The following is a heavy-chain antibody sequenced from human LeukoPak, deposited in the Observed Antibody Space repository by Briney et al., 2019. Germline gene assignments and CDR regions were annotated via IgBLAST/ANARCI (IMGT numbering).Heavy chain of an antibody. Sequence: ASVKVSCKASGYTFTGYYMHWVRQAPGQGLEWMGRINPNSGGTNYAQKFQGWVTMTRDTSISTAYMELSRLRSDDTAVYYCAREDNTLPYFQHWGQGTLVTVSS. D-gene: IGHD2-15*01. CDR2: INPNSGGT. J-gene: IGHJ1*01. CDR1: GYTFTGYY. V-gene: IGHV1-2*04. CDR3: AREDNTLPYFQH.